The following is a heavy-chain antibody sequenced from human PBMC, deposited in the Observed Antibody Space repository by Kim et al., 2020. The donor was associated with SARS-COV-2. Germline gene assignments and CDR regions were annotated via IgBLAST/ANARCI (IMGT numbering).Heavy chain of an antibody. CDR1: GFTFDDYA. V-gene: IGHV3-9*01. CDR3: AKAFGQKDAFDI. CDR2: ISWNSGSI. Sequence: SLRLSCAASGFTFDDYAMHWVRQAPGKGLEWVSGISWNSGSIGYADSVKGRFTISRDNAKNSLYLQMNSLRAEDTALYYCAKAFGQKDAFDIWGQGTMVTVSS. D-gene: IGHD3-10*01. J-gene: IGHJ3*02.